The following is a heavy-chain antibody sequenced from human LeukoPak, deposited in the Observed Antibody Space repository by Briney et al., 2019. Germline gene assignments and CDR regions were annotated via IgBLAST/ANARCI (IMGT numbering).Heavy chain of an antibody. CDR2: IHVGGTT. V-gene: IGHV4-4*07. J-gene: IGHJ6*03. CDR1: GGSMGNDY. D-gene: IGHD2-15*01. CDR3: ARDDQLGYCSGGTCNPHYFYYMDV. Sequence: PSETLSLTCTVSGGSMGNDYWSWIRQPAGKGLEWIGRIHVGGTTNYNPSFNSRLTISLDKSKNQFSLKLSSVTAADTAVYYCARDDQLGYCSGGTCNPHYFYYMDVRGKGATVTVSS.